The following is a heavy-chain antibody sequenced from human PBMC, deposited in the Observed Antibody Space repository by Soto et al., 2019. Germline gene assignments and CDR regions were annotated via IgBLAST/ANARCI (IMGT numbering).Heavy chain of an antibody. V-gene: IGHV3-21*01. J-gene: IGHJ5*02. CDR1: GFAFRTSS. CDR3: TRGGVGAKRLPYLFNL. CDR2: IDNFNHI. Sequence: RLSCADSGFAFRTSSKNWVRQAPGKGLEWVSSIDNFNHIYYAESVKGRFTISRDNGKKSVYLQMDSLRAEETALYYCTRGGVGAKRLPYLFNLWGQGTLVTVSS. D-gene: IGHD1-26*01.